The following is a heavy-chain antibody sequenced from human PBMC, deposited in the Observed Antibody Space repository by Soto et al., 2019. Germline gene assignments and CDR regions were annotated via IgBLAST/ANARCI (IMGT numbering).Heavy chain of an antibody. Sequence: PGGSLRLSCAASGLTFSSYAMSWVRQAPGKGLEWVSAISGSGGSTYYADSVKGRFTISRDNSKNTLYLQMNSLRAEDTAVYYCAKGDIVVVPAAESDYRGKGTLVTVSS. CDR3: AKGDIVVVPAAESDY. CDR1: GLTFSSYA. V-gene: IGHV3-23*01. J-gene: IGHJ4*02. CDR2: ISGSGGST. D-gene: IGHD2-2*01.